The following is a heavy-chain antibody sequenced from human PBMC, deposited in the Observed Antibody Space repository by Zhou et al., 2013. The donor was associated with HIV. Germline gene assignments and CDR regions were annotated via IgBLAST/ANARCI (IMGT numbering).Heavy chain of an antibody. V-gene: IGHV1-69*04. Sequence: QVQLVQSGAEVKKPGSSVKVSCKASGGTFSSYAISWVRQAPGQGLEWMGRIIPILGIANYAQKFQGRVTITADKSTSTAYMELSSLRSEDTAVYYCARGPSYYDFWSGYEVPYWFDPWGQGTLVTVSS. CDR2: IIPILGIA. D-gene: IGHD3-3*01. CDR1: GGTFSSYA. J-gene: IGHJ5*02. CDR3: ARGPSYYDFWSGYEVPYWFDP.